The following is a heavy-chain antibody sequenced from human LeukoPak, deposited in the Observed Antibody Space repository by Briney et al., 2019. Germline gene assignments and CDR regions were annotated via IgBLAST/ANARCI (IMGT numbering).Heavy chain of an antibody. CDR2: IKQDGTDK. CDR1: GFTFSSFW. D-gene: IGHD5-24*01. J-gene: IGHJ4*02. V-gene: IGHV3-7*01. CDR3: ARDAGDGYWVVDY. Sequence: PGGSLRVYCAASGFTFSSFWMTWVRQAPGKRLEYVANIKQDGTDKYYVGSVKGRFTISRDNAKNSLYLEMNSLRADDTAVYYCARDAGDGYWVVDYWGQGTLVTVSS.